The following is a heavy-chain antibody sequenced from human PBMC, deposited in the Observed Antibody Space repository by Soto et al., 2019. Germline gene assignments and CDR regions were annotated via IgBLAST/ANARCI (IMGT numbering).Heavy chain of an antibody. CDR2: ISYDGSNK. V-gene: IGHV3-30*18. CDR1: GFTFSSYG. D-gene: IGHD1-1*01. Sequence: QVQLVESGGGVVQPGRSLRLSCAASGFTFSSYGMHWVRQAPGKGLEWVAVISYDGSNKYYADSVKGRFTISRDNSKNTLYLQMNSLRAEDTAVYYCAKAPDSTTTWGQGTLVTVSS. CDR3: AKAPDSTTT. J-gene: IGHJ5*02.